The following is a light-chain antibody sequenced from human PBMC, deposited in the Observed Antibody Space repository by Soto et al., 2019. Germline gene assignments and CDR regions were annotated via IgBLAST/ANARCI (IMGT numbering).Light chain of an antibody. Sequence: EIVLTQSPATLSLSPGERATLSCRASQSVSSYLAWYQQKPGQAPRLLIYDASNRATGIPARFSGSGSGIDFTLTISSLEPEDFAVYYCHQRSNWPPYTFGQGNKLEIK. CDR2: DAS. J-gene: IGKJ2*01. CDR1: QSVSSY. V-gene: IGKV3-11*01. CDR3: HQRSNWPPYT.